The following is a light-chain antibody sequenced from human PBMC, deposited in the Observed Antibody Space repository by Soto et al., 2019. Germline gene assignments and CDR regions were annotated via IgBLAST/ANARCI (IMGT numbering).Light chain of an antibody. V-gene: IGLV2-14*03. CDR2: DVS. CDR3: SSHTSTSTPPYV. CDR1: SSDVGAYDY. Sequence: QSVLTQPASGSGSPGQSSIISCIGTSSDVGAYDYVSWYQHHPGKAPKLMIYDVSNRPSGVSNRFSGSKSGNTASLTISGLQAEDEADSYCSSHTSTSTPPYVFGTGTKRTV. J-gene: IGLJ1*01.